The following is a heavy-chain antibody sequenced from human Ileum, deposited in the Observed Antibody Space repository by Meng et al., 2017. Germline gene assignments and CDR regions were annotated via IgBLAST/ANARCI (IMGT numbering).Heavy chain of an antibody. CDR2: ITHSGVT. D-gene: IGHD2-15*01. CDR3: ALLLVVDSSTLDDY. V-gene: IGHV4-34*01. Sequence: QVQLNQWGAGMLKPSETLSLTCAVYGGSFSDYYWSWIRQAPGKGLEWIGEITHSGVTKYNPSLKSRVSISVNSSKNQLSLKVTSVTAADTAVYYCALLLVVDSSTLDDYWGQGTLVTVSS. CDR1: GGSFSDYY. J-gene: IGHJ4*02.